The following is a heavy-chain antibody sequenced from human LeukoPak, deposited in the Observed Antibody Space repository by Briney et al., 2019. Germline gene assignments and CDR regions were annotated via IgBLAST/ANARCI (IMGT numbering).Heavy chain of an antibody. CDR2: ISGSGGST. CDR3: AKDVGYYDSSGYYSEAGYFDY. V-gene: IGHV3-23*01. D-gene: IGHD3-22*01. J-gene: IGHJ4*02. Sequence: GGSLRLSCAASGFTFSSYAMSWVRQAPGKGLEWVSAISGSGGSTYYADSVKGRFTISRDNSKNTLYLQMNSLRAEDTAVYYCAKDVGYYDSSGYYSEAGYFDYWGQGTLVTVSS. CDR1: GFTFSSYA.